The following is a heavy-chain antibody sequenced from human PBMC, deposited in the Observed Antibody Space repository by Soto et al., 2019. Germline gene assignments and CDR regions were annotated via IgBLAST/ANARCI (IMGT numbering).Heavy chain of an antibody. CDR1: GGSISGGDYS. CDR3: ARASGDYGNYFFDS. J-gene: IGHJ4*02. CDR2: IWSAERI. Sequence: SETLSLTCSVSGGSISGGDYSWSWIRQTPSKGLELIGYIWSAERIFSSPSLKSRVIISADRSKNQISLRLTSVTPADTTVYYCARASGDYGNYFFDSWGQGILVTVSS. D-gene: IGHD4-17*01. V-gene: IGHV4-30-2*01.